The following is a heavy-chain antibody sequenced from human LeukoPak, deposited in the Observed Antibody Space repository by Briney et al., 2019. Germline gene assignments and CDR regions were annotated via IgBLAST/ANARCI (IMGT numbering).Heavy chain of an antibody. CDR1: GFTFSSYW. CDR3: AKDPITMVRGAKVGYNLGDY. D-gene: IGHD3-10*01. CDR2: ISGSGGST. V-gene: IGHV3-23*01. Sequence: QAGGSLRLSCVASGFTFSSYWMSWVRQAPGKGLEWVSAISGSGGSTYYADSVKGRFTISRDNSKNTLYLQMNSLRAEDTAVYYCAKDPITMVRGAKVGYNLGDYWGQGTLVTVPS. J-gene: IGHJ4*02.